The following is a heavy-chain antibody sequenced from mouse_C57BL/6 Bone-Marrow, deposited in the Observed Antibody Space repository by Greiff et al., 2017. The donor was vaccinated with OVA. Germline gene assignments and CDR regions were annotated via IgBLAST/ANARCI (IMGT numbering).Heavy chain of an antibody. CDR2: IYPGDGDT. Sequence: QVQLQQSGAELVKPGASVKISCKASGYAFSSYWMNWVKQRPGKGLEWIGQIYPGDGDTNYNGKFKGKATLTADKSSSTAYMQLSSLTSEDSAVYFCARGLLLRHFDYWGQGTTLTVSS. J-gene: IGHJ2*01. V-gene: IGHV1-80*01. CDR1: GYAFSSYW. D-gene: IGHD1-1*01. CDR3: ARGLLLRHFDY.